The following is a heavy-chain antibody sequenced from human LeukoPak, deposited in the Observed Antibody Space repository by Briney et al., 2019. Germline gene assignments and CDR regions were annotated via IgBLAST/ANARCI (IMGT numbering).Heavy chain of an antibody. Sequence: VSVKVSCKASGYTLTSYYMHWVRQAPGQGLEWMGIINPSGGSTSYAQKFQGRVTMTRDTSTSTVYMELSSLRSEDTAVYYCARGGSGTVPDYWGQEPLVTVSS. CDR3: ARGGSGTVPDY. CDR2: INPSGGST. D-gene: IGHD1-1*01. CDR1: GYTLTSYY. J-gene: IGHJ4*02. V-gene: IGHV1-46*01.